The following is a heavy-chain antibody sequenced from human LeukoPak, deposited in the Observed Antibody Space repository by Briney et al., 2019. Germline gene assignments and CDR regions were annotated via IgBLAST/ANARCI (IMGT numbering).Heavy chain of an antibody. V-gene: IGHV4-34*01. CDR3: AKEDYDYRWGSYRLEYYFDY. CDR1: GGSFSGYY. J-gene: IGHJ4*02. CDR2: INHSGST. Sequence: SETLSLTCAVYGGSFSGYYWSWIRQPPGKGLEWIGEINHSGSTNYNPSLKSRVTISVDTSKNQFSLKLSSVTAADTAVYYCAKEDYDYRWGSYRLEYYFDYWGQGTLVTVSS. D-gene: IGHD3-16*02.